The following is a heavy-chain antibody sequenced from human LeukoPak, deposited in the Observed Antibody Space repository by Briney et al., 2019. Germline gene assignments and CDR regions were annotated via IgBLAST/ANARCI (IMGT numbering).Heavy chain of an antibody. J-gene: IGHJ4*02. V-gene: IGHV4-4*07. CDR3: ARVDSLWSGYSFDY. CDR1: GGSISSYY. D-gene: IGHD3-3*01. CDR2: IYTSGST. Sequence: PWETLSLTCTVSGGSISSYYWSWIRQPAGKGLEWIGRIYTSGSTNYNPSLKSRVTMSVDTSKNQFSLKLSSVTAADTAVYYCARVDSLWSGYSFDYWGQGTLVTVSS.